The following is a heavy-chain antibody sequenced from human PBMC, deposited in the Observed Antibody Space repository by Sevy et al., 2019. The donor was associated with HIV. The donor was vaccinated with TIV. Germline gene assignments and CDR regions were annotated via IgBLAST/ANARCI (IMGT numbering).Heavy chain of an antibody. CDR3: ARAYTGGWPQGAWTDY. J-gene: IGHJ4*02. CDR2: ISRSSRTI. Sequence: GESLKISCAASGFTFSTYSMNWVRQAPGKGLEWVSYISRSSRTIYYADSVEGRFTISRDNAKNSLYLQMNSLRVEDMAVYYCARAYTGGWPQGAWTDYWGQGTLVTVSS. CDR1: GFTFSTYS. D-gene: IGHD6-19*01. V-gene: IGHV3-48*01.